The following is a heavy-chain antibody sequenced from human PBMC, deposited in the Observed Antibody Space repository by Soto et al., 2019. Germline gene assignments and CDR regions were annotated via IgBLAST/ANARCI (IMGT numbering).Heavy chain of an antibody. D-gene: IGHD3-10*01. J-gene: IGHJ4*02. CDR1: GGSISSSSSY. V-gene: IGHV4-39*01. CDR3: ARHNYDLGFPKD. Sequence: SETLSLTCTVSGGSISSSSSYWGWIRQPPGKGLEWIGSTHYGGSTYYNPSLKSRVTLSVDTSKNQFSLRLSSVTAADTAVYYCARHNYDLGFPKDWGQGTLVTVSS. CDR2: THYGGST.